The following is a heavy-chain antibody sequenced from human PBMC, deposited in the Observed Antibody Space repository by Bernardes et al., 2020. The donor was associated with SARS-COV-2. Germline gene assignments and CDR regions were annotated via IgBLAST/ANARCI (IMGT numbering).Heavy chain of an antibody. CDR1: GFIFGASA. CDR3: TRHLADY. CDR2: IRSKGSSYAT. Sequence: GGSLRLSCAASGFIFGASAMHWVRQASGKGLEWVGRIRSKGSSYATEYAASVKGRFTISRDDSKNTAYLQMNSLKSEDTAVYYCTRHLADYWGQGTLVTVSS. V-gene: IGHV3-73*01. J-gene: IGHJ4*02.